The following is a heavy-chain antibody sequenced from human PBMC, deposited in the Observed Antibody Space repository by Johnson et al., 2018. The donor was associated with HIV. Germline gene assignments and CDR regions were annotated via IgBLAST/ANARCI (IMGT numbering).Heavy chain of an antibody. CDR3: LLLERCGNPRDLHSFPTRRSSDLGAAGGV. V-gene: IGHV3-23*04. D-gene: IGHD2-2*01. Sequence: VQLVESGGGLVQPGGSLRLSCAASGFTFSSYAMSWVRQAPGKGLEWVSAISGSGGSTYYADSVKGRFTISRDNSKNTRSEEHTSELQSHSYLVCRLLLERCGNPRDLHSFPTRRSSDLGAAGGVWG. CDR2: ISGSGGST. CDR1: GFTFSSYA. J-gene: IGHJ6*01.